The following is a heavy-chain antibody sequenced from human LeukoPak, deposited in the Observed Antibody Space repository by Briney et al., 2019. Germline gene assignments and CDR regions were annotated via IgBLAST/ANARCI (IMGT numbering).Heavy chain of an antibody. CDR1: GFTFSSYA. D-gene: IGHD6-6*01. V-gene: IGHV3-23*01. CDR2: ISGSGGNT. Sequence: PGGSLRLSCAASGFTFSSYAMSWVRQAPGKGLEWVSAISGSGGNTYYADSVKGRFTISRDNSKSTLYLQMNSLRAEDTAVYYCAKAEYSSSSEPDYWGQGTLVTVSS. J-gene: IGHJ4*02. CDR3: AKAEYSSSSEPDY.